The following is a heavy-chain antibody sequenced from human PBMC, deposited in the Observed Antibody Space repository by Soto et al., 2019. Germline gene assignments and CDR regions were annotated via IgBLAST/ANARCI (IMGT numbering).Heavy chain of an antibody. V-gene: IGHV3-23*01. Sequence: GGSLRLSCAASGFTFSSYAMSWVRQAPGKGLEWVSAISGSGGSTYYADSVKGRFTISRDNSKNTLYLQMNSLRAEDTAVYYCAAQVYYYDSSGWGGYFDYWGQGTLVTVSS. CDR2: ISGSGGST. D-gene: IGHD3-22*01. CDR1: GFTFSSYA. CDR3: AAQVYYYDSSGWGGYFDY. J-gene: IGHJ4*02.